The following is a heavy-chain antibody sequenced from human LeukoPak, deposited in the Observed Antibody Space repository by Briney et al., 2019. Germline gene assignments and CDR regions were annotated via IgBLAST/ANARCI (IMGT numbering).Heavy chain of an antibody. J-gene: IGHJ4*02. Sequence: GGSLRLSCAASGFTFSSYSLNWVRQAPGKGLEWVSSISSSSDYIYYADSVKGRFTISRDNARNTVYLHMNSLRAEDTAIYYCAKGKTATGTLALDYWGQGTLVTVSS. CDR3: AKGKTATGTLALDY. D-gene: IGHD3-9*01. CDR1: GFTFSSYS. CDR2: ISSSSDYI. V-gene: IGHV3-21*04.